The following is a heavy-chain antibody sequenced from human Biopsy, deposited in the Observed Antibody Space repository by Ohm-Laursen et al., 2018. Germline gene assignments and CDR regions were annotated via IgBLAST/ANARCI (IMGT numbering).Heavy chain of an antibody. CDR3: ARDYDTSGYYYVF. CDR2: IKHSGST. J-gene: IGHJ4*02. V-gene: IGHV4-34*01. D-gene: IGHD3-22*01. Sequence: SQTLSLTCVVYVGSFSGYYWSWIRQPPGKGLEWIGEIKHSGSTNYNPSLKSRVTISVDTSKNQFSLKLSTVTAADTAVYYCARDYDTSGYYYVFWGQGTLVTVSS. CDR1: VGSFSGYY.